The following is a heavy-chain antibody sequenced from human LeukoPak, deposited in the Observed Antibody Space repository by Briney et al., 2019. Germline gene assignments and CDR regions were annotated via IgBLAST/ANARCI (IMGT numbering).Heavy chain of an antibody. CDR2: INPSGGST. D-gene: IGHD1-7*01. CDR3: ASGGTTLYDAFDI. V-gene: IGHV1-46*01. Sequence: ASVKVSCKASGYTFTSYYMHWVRQAPGQGLEWMGIINPSGGSTSYAQKFQGRVTMTRDTSTSIVYMELSSLRSEDTAVYYCASGGTTLYDAFDIWGQGTMVTVSS. J-gene: IGHJ3*02. CDR1: GYTFTSYY.